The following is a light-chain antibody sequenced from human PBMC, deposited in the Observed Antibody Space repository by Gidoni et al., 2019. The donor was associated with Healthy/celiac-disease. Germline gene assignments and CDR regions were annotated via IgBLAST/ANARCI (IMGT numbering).Light chain of an antibody. J-gene: IGKJ2*01. CDR2: DAS. CDR3: QQSYSTPMYT. CDR1: KSISSY. Sequence: DIQMTQSPSALSASVGDRVTITCRASKSISSYLNWYQQKPGKAPKLLIYDASSLQSGVPSRFSGSGSGTDFTLTISSLQPEDFATYYCQQSYSTPMYTFGQGTKLEIK. V-gene: IGKV1-39*01.